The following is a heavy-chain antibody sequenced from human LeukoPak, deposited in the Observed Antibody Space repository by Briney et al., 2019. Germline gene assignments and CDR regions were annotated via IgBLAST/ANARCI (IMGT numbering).Heavy chain of an antibody. D-gene: IGHD3-22*01. Sequence: EASVKVSCRASGYTFTSYAMHWVRQAPGQRLEWMGWINAGNGNTKYSQKFQGRVTITRDTSASTAYMELSSLRSEDTAVYYCARDDPSYYYDSSGYPDYWGQGTLVTVSS. CDR1: GYTFTSYA. CDR2: INAGNGNT. CDR3: ARDDPSYYYDSSGYPDY. V-gene: IGHV1-3*01. J-gene: IGHJ4*02.